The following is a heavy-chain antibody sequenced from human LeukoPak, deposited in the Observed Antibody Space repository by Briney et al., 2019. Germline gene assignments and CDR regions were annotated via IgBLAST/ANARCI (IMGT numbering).Heavy chain of an antibody. J-gene: IGHJ3*02. Sequence: PSETLSLTCTVSGGSISSYYWSWIRQPPGKELEWIGYIYYSGSTNYNPSLKSRVTISVDTSKNQFSLKLSSVTAADTAVYYCARIQQLWLLDIWGQGTMVTVSS. CDR3: ARIQQLWLLDI. CDR2: IYYSGST. CDR1: GGSISSYY. D-gene: IGHD5-18*01. V-gene: IGHV4-59*01.